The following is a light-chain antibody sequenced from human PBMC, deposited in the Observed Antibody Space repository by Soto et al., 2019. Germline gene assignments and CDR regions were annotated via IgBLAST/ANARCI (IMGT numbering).Light chain of an antibody. CDR2: GAS. J-gene: IGKJ1*01. Sequence: KVVCQSLAALSVSQRERATLSCRASQSVSSNLAWYQQKPGQAPRLLIYGASTRATGIPARFSGSGSGTEFTLTISSLQSEDFAVYYCQQYNNWLGTFGQGTKVDI. CDR3: QQYNNWLGT. V-gene: IGKV3-15*01. CDR1: QSVSSN.